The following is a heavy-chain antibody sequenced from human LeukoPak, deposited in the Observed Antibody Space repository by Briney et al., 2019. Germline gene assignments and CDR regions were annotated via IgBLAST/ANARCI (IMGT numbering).Heavy chain of an antibody. V-gene: IGHV1-18*01. D-gene: IGHD1-1*01. CDR2: ISAYNGNT. J-gene: IGHJ4*02. Sequence: ASVKVSCKASGYTFTSYGISWVRQAPGQGLEWMGWISAYNGNTNYAQKLQGRVTMTTDTSTSTAYMELRSLRSDDTAVYYCARGGNAVILRNLTYYFDYWGQGTLVTVSS. CDR1: GYTFTSYG. CDR3: ARGGNAVILRNLTYYFDY.